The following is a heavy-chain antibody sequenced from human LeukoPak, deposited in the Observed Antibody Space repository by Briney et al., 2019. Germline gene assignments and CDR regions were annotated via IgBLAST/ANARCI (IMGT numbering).Heavy chain of an antibody. J-gene: IGHJ4*02. V-gene: IGHV4-34*01. CDR2: INHSGST. D-gene: IGHD2-15*01. Sequence: SETLSLTCAVYGGSFSGYYWSWIRQPPGKRLEWIGEINHSGSTNYNPSLKSRVTISVDTSKNQFSLKLSSVTAADTAVYYCASGILFSGGTTFDYWGQGTLVTVSS. CDR1: GGSFSGYY. CDR3: ASGILFSGGTTFDY.